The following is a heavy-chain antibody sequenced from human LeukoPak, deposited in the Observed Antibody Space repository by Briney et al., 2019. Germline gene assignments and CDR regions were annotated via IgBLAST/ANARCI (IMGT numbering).Heavy chain of an antibody. CDR3: AREYCSSTSCYLFDY. CDR2: IYYSGST. V-gene: IGHV4-30-4*08. CDR1: GGSISSGDYY. J-gene: IGHJ4*02. D-gene: IGHD2-2*01. Sequence: SETLSLTCTVSGGSISSGDYYWSWIRQPPGKGLEWIGHIYYSGSTYYNPSLKSRVTISVDTSKNQFSLKLSSVTAADTAVYYWAREYCSSTSCYLFDYWGQGTLVTVSS.